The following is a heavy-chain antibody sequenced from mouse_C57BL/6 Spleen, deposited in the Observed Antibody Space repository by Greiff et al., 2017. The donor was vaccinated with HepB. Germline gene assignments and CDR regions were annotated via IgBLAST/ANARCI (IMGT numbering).Heavy chain of an antibody. CDR1: GFNIKDYY. Sequence: VQLQQSGAELVRPGASVKLSCTASGFNIKDYYMHWVKQRPEQGLEWIGRIDPEDGDTEYAPKFQGKATMTADTSSNTAYLQLSSLTSEDTAVYYCTMVSYYGSSYWYFDVWGTGTTVTVSS. CDR3: TMVSYYGSSYWYFDV. V-gene: IGHV14-1*01. D-gene: IGHD1-1*01. J-gene: IGHJ1*03. CDR2: IDPEDGDT.